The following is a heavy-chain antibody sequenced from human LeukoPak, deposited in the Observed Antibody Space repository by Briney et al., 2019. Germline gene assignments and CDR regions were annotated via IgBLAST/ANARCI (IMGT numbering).Heavy chain of an antibody. CDR1: GGSFSGYY. CDR2: INHSGST. J-gene: IGHJ6*02. V-gene: IGHV4-34*01. D-gene: IGHD2-8*01. CDR3: AKTSLGCTNGVCYTRRVRYYGMDV. Sequence: MPSETLSLTCAVYGGSFSGYYWSWIRQPPGKGLEWIGEINHSGSTNYNPSLKSRVTISVDTSKNQFSLKLSSVTAADTAVYYCAKTSLGCTNGVCYTRRVRYYGMDVWGQGTTVTVSS.